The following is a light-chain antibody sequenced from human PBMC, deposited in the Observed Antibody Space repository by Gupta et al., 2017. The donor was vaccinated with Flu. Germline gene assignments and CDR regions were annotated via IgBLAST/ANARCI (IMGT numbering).Light chain of an antibody. CDR2: GAS. CDR1: QSVSNSY. CDR3: QQYGNSPPYT. Sequence: EIVLTQFPGTLSLSQGERATLSCRASQSVSNSYLAWYQQKAGQPPRLLMYGASSRATGIPDRFSGSGSGTDFTLTISRLEPEDFAVYYCQQYGNSPPYTFGQGTKLEIK. J-gene: IGKJ2*01. V-gene: IGKV3-20*01.